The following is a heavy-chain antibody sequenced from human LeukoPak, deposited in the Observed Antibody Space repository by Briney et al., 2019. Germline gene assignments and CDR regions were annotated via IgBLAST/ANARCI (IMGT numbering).Heavy chain of an antibody. CDR2: INNDGSNT. D-gene: IGHD5-24*01. V-gene: IGHV3-74*01. CDR3: ARGDGYNLLNY. CDR1: GFTFSSYR. J-gene: IGHJ4*02. Sequence: PGGSLRLSCAASGFTFSSYRRHWVRQAPGKGLVWVSRINNDGSNTIYADSVRGRFTISRDNAKNTLYLQMNSLRAEDTAVYYCARGDGYNLLNYWGQGTLVTVSS.